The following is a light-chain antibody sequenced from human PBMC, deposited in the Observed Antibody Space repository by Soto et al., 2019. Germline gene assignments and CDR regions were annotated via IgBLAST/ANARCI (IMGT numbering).Light chain of an antibody. J-gene: IGKJ5*01. V-gene: IGKV1-39*01. Sequence: DIPMTQSPSSPSASLGDKGTITCRASQSISSYLNWYQQKPGKAPKLLIYAASSLQSGVPSRFSGSGSGTDFTLTISSLQPEDFATXXXQQSYSTPITFGQGTRLEIK. CDR3: QQSYSTPIT. CDR2: AAS. CDR1: QSISSY.